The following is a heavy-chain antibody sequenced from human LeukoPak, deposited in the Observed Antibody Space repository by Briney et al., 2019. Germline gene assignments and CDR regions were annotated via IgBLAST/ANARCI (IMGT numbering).Heavy chain of an antibody. CDR2: IWFDGNNK. J-gene: IGHJ4*02. V-gene: IGHV3-33*01. CDR1: GFTFSSYV. Sequence: GGSLRLSCAASGFTFSSYVMHWVRQAPGKGLEWVTIIWFDGNNKYYADSVKGRFTISRDNSKNTLYLQMNSLRAEDTAVYYCASRDYFDYWGQGTLVTVSS. CDR3: ASRDYFDY.